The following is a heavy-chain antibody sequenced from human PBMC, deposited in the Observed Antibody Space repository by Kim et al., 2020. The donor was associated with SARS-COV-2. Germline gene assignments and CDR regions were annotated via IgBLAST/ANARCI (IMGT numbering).Heavy chain of an antibody. CDR1: GYTFTGYY. D-gene: IGHD3-10*01. V-gene: IGHV1-2*06. J-gene: IGHJ6*02. CDR2: INPNSGGT. Sequence: ASVKVSCKASGYTFTGYYMHWVRQAPGQGLEWMGRINPNSGGTNYAQKFQGRVTMTRDTSISTAYMELSRLRSDDTAVYYCARDVVRGVTYYYYGMDVWGQGTTITVSS. CDR3: ARDVVRGVTYYYYGMDV.